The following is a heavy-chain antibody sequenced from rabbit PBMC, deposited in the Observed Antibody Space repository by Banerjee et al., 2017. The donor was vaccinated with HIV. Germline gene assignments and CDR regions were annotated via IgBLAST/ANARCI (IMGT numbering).Heavy chain of an antibody. CDR2: IYGGSSGST. Sequence: QSLEEFGGDLVKPGASLTLTCTASGFSFSSSYLICWVRQAPGTGLEWIACIYGGSSGSTYYASWAKGRFTISKTSSTTVTLQMTSLTAADTATYFCARVAGSSYYWGQGTLVTVS. D-gene: IGHD8-1*01. V-gene: IGHV1S40*01. J-gene: IGHJ3*01. CDR3: ARVAGSSYY. CDR1: GFSFSSSYL.